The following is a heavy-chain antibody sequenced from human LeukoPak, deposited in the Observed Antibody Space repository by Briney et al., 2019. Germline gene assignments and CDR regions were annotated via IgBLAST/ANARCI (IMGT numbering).Heavy chain of an antibody. CDR1: GFTLSSNY. D-gene: IGHD2-2*03. Sequence: PGGSLRLSCAASGFTLSSNYMTWVRQAPGKGLEWVSVIYSGGSTYYADSVKGRFTISRDNSKNTLFLQMNSLRAEDTALYYCASGSRWYYFDSWGQGTLVTVSS. CDR2: IYSGGST. CDR3: ASGSRWYYFDS. J-gene: IGHJ4*02. V-gene: IGHV3-66*01.